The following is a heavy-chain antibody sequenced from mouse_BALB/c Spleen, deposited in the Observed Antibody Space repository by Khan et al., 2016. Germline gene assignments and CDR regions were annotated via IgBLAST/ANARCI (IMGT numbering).Heavy chain of an antibody. V-gene: IGHV1-77*01. J-gene: IGHJ4*01. CDR1: GYTFTDYY. Sequence: QVQLQQPGTELPRPGASVKLSCKASGYTFTDYYLHWVMQRTGQGLEWIGEIFPGSGSTYYNEKIKGKASLTADTSSSTAYMQVSSLASECSAVYFCAKSYYGYFAMDYWGHGASVTVSS. CDR2: IFPGSGST. CDR3: AKSYYGYFAMDY. D-gene: IGHD1-2*01.